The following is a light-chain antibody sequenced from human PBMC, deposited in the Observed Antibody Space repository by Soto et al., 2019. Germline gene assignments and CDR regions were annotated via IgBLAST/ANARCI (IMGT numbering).Light chain of an antibody. CDR2: WAS. V-gene: IGKV4-1*01. J-gene: IGKJ2*01. Sequence: DIVMTQSPDSLAVSLGERATINCKSSQTVLYSSNNKNYLAWYQQKPGQPPKLLISWASTRESGVPDRFSGSGSVTDFTLTISSLQAEDVAVYYCQQYYTTPSYTFGQGTKLEIK. CDR3: QQYYTTPSYT. CDR1: QTVLYSSNNKNY.